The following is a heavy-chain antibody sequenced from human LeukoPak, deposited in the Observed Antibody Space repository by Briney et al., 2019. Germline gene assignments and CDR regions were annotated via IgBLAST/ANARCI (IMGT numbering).Heavy chain of an antibody. CDR2: ISSSSSYT. CDR1: GFTFSSYA. Sequence: TTGGSLRLSCAASGFTFSSYAMHWVRQAPGKGLEWVSYISSSSSYTNYADSVKGRFTISRDNAKNSLYLQMNSLRAEDTAVYYCARDAEEWSGSYYNFDYWGQGTLVTVSS. D-gene: IGHD3-10*01. V-gene: IGHV3-21*05. J-gene: IGHJ4*02. CDR3: ARDAEEWSGSYYNFDY.